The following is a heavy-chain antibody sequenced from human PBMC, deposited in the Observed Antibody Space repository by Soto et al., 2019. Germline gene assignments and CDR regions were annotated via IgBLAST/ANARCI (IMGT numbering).Heavy chain of an antibody. CDR2: IYYSGST. D-gene: IGHD4-17*01. V-gene: IGHV4-31*03. J-gene: IGHJ4*02. Sequence: QVQLQESGPGLVKPSQTLSLTCTVSGGSISSGGYYWSWIRQHPGKGLEWIGYIYYSGSTYYNPYLKRRVTISVDTSKNQFSLMLSSVTAADTAVYYCARVSGDGYFDYWGQGTLVTVSS. CDR3: ARVSGDGYFDY. CDR1: GGSISSGGYY.